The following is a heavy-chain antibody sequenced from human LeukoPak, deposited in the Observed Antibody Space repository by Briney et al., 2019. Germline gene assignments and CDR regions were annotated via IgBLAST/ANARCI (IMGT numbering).Heavy chain of an antibody. Sequence: ASVKVSCKASGYTFTGYYMHWVRQAPGQGLEWMGWINPNSGGTNYAQKFQGRVTMTRDTSTSTVYMELSSLRSEDTAVYYCASSYSSSWTDAFDIWGQGTMVTVSS. V-gene: IGHV1-2*02. D-gene: IGHD6-13*01. J-gene: IGHJ3*02. CDR1: GYTFTGYY. CDR3: ASSYSSSWTDAFDI. CDR2: INPNSGGT.